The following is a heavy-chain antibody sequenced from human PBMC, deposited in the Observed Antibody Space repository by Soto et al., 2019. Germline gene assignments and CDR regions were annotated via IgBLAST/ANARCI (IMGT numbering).Heavy chain of an antibody. J-gene: IGHJ4*02. CDR2: IKSKTDGGTT. Sequence: EVQLVESGGGLVKPGGSLRLSCAASGFTFSNAWMSWVRQAPGKGLEWVGRIKSKTDGGTTDYAAPVKGRFTISRDDSKNTLYLQMNSLKTEDTAVYYCTTMRFPYYYDSSGYPEDLDYWGQGTLVTVSS. V-gene: IGHV3-15*01. CDR3: TTMRFPYYYDSSGYPEDLDY. D-gene: IGHD3-22*01. CDR1: GFTFSNAW.